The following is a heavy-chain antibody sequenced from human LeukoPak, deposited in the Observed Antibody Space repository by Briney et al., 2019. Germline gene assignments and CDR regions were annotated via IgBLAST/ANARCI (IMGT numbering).Heavy chain of an antibody. D-gene: IGHD2-15*01. CDR1: GGSISSSSYY. CDR2: IYYSGST. V-gene: IGHV4-39*07. CDR3: ARARYCSGGSCYSQWFDP. J-gene: IGHJ5*02. Sequence: PSETLSLTCTVSGGSISSSSYYWGWIRQPPGKGLEWIGSIYYSGSTYYNPSLKSRVTISVDTSKNQFSLKLSSVTAADTAVYYCARARYCSGGSCYSQWFDPWGQGTLVTVSS.